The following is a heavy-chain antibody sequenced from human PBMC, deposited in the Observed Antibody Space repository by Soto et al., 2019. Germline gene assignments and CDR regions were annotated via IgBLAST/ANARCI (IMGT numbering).Heavy chain of an antibody. J-gene: IGHJ4*02. CDR3: ARDPPITMVRGVIISGFDY. CDR1: GYTFTSYA. D-gene: IGHD3-10*01. CDR2: INAGNGNT. Sequence: QVQLVQSGAEVKKPGASVKVSCKASGYTFTSYAMHWVRQAPGQRLEWMGWINAGNGNTKYSQKFQGRVTITRDTSARTAYMELSSLRSEDTAVYYCARDPPITMVRGVIISGFDYWGQGTLVTVSS. V-gene: IGHV1-3*01.